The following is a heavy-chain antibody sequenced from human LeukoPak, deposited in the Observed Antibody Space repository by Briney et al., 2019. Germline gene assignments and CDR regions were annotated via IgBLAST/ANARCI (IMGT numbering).Heavy chain of an antibody. CDR1: GYTFTGYY. V-gene: IGHV1-2*02. J-gene: IGHJ4*02. Sequence: ASVKVSCKASGYTFTGYYMHWVRQAPGQGLEWMGWINPNSGGTNYAQKFQGRVTMTRDTSISTAYMELSRLRSDDTAVYYCARGVVPAAIIYFDYWGQGTLVTVSS. CDR2: INPNSGGT. CDR3: ARGVVPAAIIYFDY. D-gene: IGHD2-2*01.